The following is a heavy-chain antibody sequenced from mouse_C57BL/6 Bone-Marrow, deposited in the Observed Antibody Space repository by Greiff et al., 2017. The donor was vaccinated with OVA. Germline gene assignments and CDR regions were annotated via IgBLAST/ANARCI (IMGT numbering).Heavy chain of an antibody. CDR1: GYTFTDYE. CDR3: TRGYSNYYAMDY. J-gene: IGHJ4*01. Sequence: QVQLQQSGAELVRPGASVTLSCKASGYTFTDYEMLWVKQTPVHGLEWIGAIDPETGGTAYNQKFQGKAILTADKSSSTAYMELRSLTSEDSAVYYCTRGYSNYYAMDYWGQGTSVTVSS. CDR2: IDPETGGT. D-gene: IGHD2-5*01. V-gene: IGHV1-15*01.